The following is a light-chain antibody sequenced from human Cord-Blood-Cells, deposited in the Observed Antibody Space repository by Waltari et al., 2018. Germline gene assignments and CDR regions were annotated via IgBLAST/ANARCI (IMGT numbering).Light chain of an antibody. Sequence: DIVMTQPPDSLAVSLGERATINCKSRQSVLYSSKNKNYLAWYQQKPGQPPKLLIYWASTRESGVPDRFSGSGSGTDFTLTISSLQAEDVAVYYCQQYYSTPITFGQGTRLEIK. V-gene: IGKV4-1*01. CDR2: WAS. CDR3: QQYYSTPIT. J-gene: IGKJ5*01. CDR1: QSVLYSSKNKNY.